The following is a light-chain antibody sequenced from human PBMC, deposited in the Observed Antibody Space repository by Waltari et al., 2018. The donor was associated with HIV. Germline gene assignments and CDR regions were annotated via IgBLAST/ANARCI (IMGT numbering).Light chain of an antibody. V-gene: IGLV2-14*03. J-gene: IGLJ2*01. CDR3: SSYTSSSTVV. CDR2: DVS. Sequence: QSALTQPASVSGSPGQSITISCTGTSSDVGHYNYVSWYQPHPGKALKLMVYDVSNRPSGVSNRFSGSKSANTASLTISGLQAEDEADYYCSSYTSSSTVVFGGGTKLTVL. CDR1: SSDVGHYNY.